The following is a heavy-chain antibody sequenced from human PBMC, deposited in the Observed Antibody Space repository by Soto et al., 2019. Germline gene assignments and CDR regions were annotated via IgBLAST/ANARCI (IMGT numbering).Heavy chain of an antibody. D-gene: IGHD3-10*01. CDR3: SNDRPRRTSGYFFDL. CDR1: GFTFSTYA. V-gene: IGHV3-23*01. J-gene: IGHJ4*02. CDR2: VSARGPNT. Sequence: EVQLLESGGKVVQPGGSLTLSCAASGFTFSTYAMAWVRQAPGKGLEWVSGVSARGPNTDYADPVKGRFYISIDNSKKTVSLHTNSLRAVDTALESGSNDRPRRTSGYFFDLWGQGTPVTVSS.